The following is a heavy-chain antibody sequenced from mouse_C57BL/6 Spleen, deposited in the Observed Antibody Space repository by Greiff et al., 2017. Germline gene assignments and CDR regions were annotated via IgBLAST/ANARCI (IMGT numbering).Heavy chain of an antibody. CDR3: ARERLITTRGFAY. Sequence: VVEPGASVKMSCKASGYTFTDYNMHWVKQSHGKSLEWIGYINPNNGGTSYNQKFKGKATLTVNKSSSTAYMELRSLTSEDSAVYYCARERLITTRGFAYWGQGTLVTVSA. D-gene: IGHD1-1*01. V-gene: IGHV1-22*01. J-gene: IGHJ3*01. CDR1: GYTFTDYN. CDR2: INPNNGGT.